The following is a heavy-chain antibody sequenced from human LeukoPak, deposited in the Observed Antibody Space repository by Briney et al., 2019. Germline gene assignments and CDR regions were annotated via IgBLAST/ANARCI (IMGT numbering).Heavy chain of an antibody. D-gene: IGHD3-22*01. J-gene: IGHJ4*02. V-gene: IGHV3-21*01. CDR3: ARDVGLYYYDSSGYSDY. Sequence: GGSLRLSCAASGFTFSSYSMNWVRQAPGKGLEWVSSISSSSSYIYYADSVKGRFTISRDNAKNSLYLQMNSLRAEDTAVYYCARDVGLYYYDSSGYSDYWGQGTLVTVSS. CDR1: GFTFSSYS. CDR2: ISSSSSYI.